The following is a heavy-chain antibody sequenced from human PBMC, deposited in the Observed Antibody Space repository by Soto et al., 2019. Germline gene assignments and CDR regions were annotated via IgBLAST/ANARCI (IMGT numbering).Heavy chain of an antibody. V-gene: IGHV1-3*01. D-gene: IGHD3-10*01. CDR2: INAGNGNT. Sequence: QVQLVQSGAEVKKPGASVKVSCKASGYTFTSYAMHWVRQAPGQRLEWMGWINAGNGNTKYSQKFQGRVTITRDTSARTAYMELSRLRSEDTAVYYSASSRITMVPYGMDAWGKGTTVTVSS. J-gene: IGHJ6*04. CDR3: ASSRITMVPYGMDA. CDR1: GYTFTSYA.